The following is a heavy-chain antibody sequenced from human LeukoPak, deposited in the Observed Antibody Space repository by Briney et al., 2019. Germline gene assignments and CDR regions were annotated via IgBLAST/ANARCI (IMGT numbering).Heavy chain of an antibody. Sequence: PGGSLRLSCAASGFSFGSSAMSWVRQAPGKGLKWVSAISSGADTIYYAESVRGRFTISRDNSRNTLFLQMNSLRAEDTAEYYCARRGYCTTTSCPVAQDWGQGTLVTVSS. CDR2: ISSGADTI. J-gene: IGHJ4*02. D-gene: IGHD2-2*01. CDR1: GFSFGSSA. CDR3: ARRGYCTTTSCPVAQD. V-gene: IGHV3-23*01.